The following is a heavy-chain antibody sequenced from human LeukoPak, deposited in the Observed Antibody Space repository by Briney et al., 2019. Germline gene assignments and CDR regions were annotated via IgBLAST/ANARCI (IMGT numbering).Heavy chain of an antibody. V-gene: IGHV3-7*05. CDR1: GFTFTSFY. J-gene: IGHJ4*02. CDR2: IKPDGSET. D-gene: IGHD6-13*01. CDR3: ARVSYSSSWYGLPDY. Sequence: GGSLRLSCAASGFTFTSFYMSWVRQAPGKGLEWVANIKPDGSETYYVGSVKGRFTISRDNAKNSLYLQMNSLRADDTAVYYCARVSYSSSWYGLPDYWGQGTLVTVSS.